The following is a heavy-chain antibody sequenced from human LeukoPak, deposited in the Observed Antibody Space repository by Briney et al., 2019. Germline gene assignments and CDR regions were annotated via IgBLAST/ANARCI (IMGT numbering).Heavy chain of an antibody. CDR2: ISAYNGNT. CDR3: ARDYSQLSPMVRGVPLFGY. V-gene: IGHV1-18*01. CDR1: GYTFTSYG. Sequence: ASVKVSCKASGYTFTSYGISWVRQAPGQGLEWMGWISAYNGNTNYAQKLQGRVTMTTDTSTSTAYMELRSLRSDDTAVYYCARDYSQLSPMVRGVPLFGYWGQGTLVTVSS. J-gene: IGHJ4*02. D-gene: IGHD3-10*01.